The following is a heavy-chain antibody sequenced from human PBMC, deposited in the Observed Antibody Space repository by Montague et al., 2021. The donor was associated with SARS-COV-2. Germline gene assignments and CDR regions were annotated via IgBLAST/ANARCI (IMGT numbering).Heavy chain of an antibody. CDR1: GGSFSGYY. CDR3: ARGRGCSSWYRVRNNWFDP. D-gene: IGHD6-13*01. CDR2: INHSGST. Sequence: SETLSLTCAVSGGSFSGYYWSWIRQPPGKGLEWIGDINHSGSTNYNPSLKSRVTISVDTSKNQFSLKLSSVTATDTAVYYCARGRGCSSWYRVRNNWFDPWGQGTLVTVSS. J-gene: IGHJ5*02. V-gene: IGHV4-34*01.